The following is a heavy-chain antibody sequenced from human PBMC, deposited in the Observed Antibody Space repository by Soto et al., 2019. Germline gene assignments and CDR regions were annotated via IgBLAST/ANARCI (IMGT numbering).Heavy chain of an antibody. D-gene: IGHD2-2*01. V-gene: IGHV3-23*01. CDR3: ARNCSSNSCINY. Sequence: GGSLRLSCAASGFTFSSYALTWDRQAPGKGLEWVSAISGSGGSTYYADSVKGRFTISRDNSKNTLYLQMNSLRVEDTAVYYCARNCSSNSCINYWGQGTLVTVSS. J-gene: IGHJ4*02. CDR1: GFTFSSYA. CDR2: ISGSGGST.